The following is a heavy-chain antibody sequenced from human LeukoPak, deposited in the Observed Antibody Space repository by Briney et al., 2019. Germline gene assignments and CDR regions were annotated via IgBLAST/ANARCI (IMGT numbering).Heavy chain of an antibody. Sequence: GGSLRLSCAASGYSFNIYSMSWGLQAPRKGVEWGSNIRSNSADTYYTHSVKSRFIISRDTSKNTVYLDLSTLRAEDTAVYYCAQGAYTTCFDSWGQGTLVTVSS. CDR2: IRSNSADT. J-gene: IGHJ5*01. D-gene: IGHD1-26*01. V-gene: IGHV3-23*01. CDR3: AQGAYTTCFDS. CDR1: GYSFNIYS.